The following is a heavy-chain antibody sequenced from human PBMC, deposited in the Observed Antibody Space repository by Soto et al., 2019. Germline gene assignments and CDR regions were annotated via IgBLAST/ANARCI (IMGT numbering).Heavy chain of an antibody. J-gene: IGHJ6*02. CDR2: IYHSGST. Sequence: TLSLTCAVSGGSISSGGYSWSWIRQPPGKGLEWIGYIYHSGSTYYNPSLKSRVTISVDRSKNQFSLKLSSVTAADTAVYYCAREGGGNSHYYYGMDVWGQGTTVTVSS. D-gene: IGHD2-21*02. CDR1: GGSISSGGYS. V-gene: IGHV4-30-2*01. CDR3: AREGGGNSHYYYGMDV.